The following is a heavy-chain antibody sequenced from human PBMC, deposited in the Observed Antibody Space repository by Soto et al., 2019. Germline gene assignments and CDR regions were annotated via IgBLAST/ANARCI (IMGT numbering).Heavy chain of an antibody. Sequence: ASVKVSCKASGYTFTSYGISWVRQAPGQGLEWMGWISAYNGNTNYAQKLQGRVTMTTDTSTSTAYMELRSLRSDDTAVYYCARDRRAAAEYYYYYGMDVWGQGTTVTVSS. D-gene: IGHD6-13*01. V-gene: IGHV1-18*01. J-gene: IGHJ6*02. CDR2: ISAYNGNT. CDR3: ARDRRAAAEYYYYYGMDV. CDR1: GYTFTSYG.